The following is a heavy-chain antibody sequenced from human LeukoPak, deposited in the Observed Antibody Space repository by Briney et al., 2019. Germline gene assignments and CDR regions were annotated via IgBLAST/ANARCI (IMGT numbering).Heavy chain of an antibody. D-gene: IGHD4-17*01. Sequence: SETLSLTCAVYGGSFSDYYWSWIRQPPGKGLEWIGEINHSGITNYNPSLKSRVTISADTSKNQFSLKLTSVTAADTAVYYCANPARDFADSGAITWWGQGTLVTVSS. CDR2: INHSGIT. V-gene: IGHV4-34*01. CDR3: ANPARDFADSGAITW. J-gene: IGHJ4*02. CDR1: GGSFSDYY.